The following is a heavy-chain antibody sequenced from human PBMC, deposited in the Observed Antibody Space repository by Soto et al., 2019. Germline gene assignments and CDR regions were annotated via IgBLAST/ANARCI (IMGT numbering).Heavy chain of an antibody. V-gene: IGHV1-69*13. Sequence: GASVKVSCKASGGTFSSYAISWVRQAPGQGLEWMGGLIPIFGTANYAQKCQGRVTITADESTSTAYMELSSLRSEDPAVYYCAVDEGGEQLALWNYYYYYCMDVWGQGTTVTVSS. CDR1: GGTFSSYA. CDR3: AVDEGGEQLALWNYYYYYCMDV. J-gene: IGHJ6*02. D-gene: IGHD6-6*01. CDR2: LIPIFGTA.